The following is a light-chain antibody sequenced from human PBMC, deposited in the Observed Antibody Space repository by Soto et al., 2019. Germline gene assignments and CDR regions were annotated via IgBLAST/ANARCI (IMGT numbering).Light chain of an antibody. J-gene: IGKJ2*01. CDR1: QTVINNY. CDR2: GAS. Sequence: VLTQSPGTLSLSPGERATLSCRASQTVINNYLSWYQQKPGQAPRLLIYGASSSATGIPDRFSGSRSGTVFPIIITRLEPEDFAVYYCQQYGGSPLYTFGRGTKLEIK. CDR3: QQYGGSPLYT. V-gene: IGKV3-20*01.